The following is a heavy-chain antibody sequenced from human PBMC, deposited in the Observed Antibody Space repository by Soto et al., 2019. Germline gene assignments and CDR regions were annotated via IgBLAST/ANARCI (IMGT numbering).Heavy chain of an antibody. Sequence: LSLTCTVSGGSINYSYWTWIRQPPGKGLEWIGYISYTGSANYNASLKSRLTTSVDTSKNQFSLKLSSVTAADTALYYCARVNYGDYYYGMDVWGQGTTVTVSS. CDR2: ISYTGSA. V-gene: IGHV4-59*01. J-gene: IGHJ6*02. CDR3: ARVNYGDYYYGMDV. D-gene: IGHD4-17*01. CDR1: GGSINYSY.